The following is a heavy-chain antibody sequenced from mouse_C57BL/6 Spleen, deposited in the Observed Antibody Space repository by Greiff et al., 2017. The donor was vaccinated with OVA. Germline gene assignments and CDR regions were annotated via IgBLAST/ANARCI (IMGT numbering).Heavy chain of an antibody. Sequence: VQLLQPGAELVKPGASVKLSCKASGYTFTSSWMHWVKQRPGQGLEWIGEIDPSDSNTNYHHTFKGKSTMTVDKSSSTAYMQLSSLTSEDTAVYYCARRSDLYAMDYWGQGTSVTVSS. D-gene: IGHD2-13*01. CDR3: ARRSDLYAMDY. CDR2: IDPSDSNT. V-gene: IGHV1-69*01. CDR1: GYTFTSSW. J-gene: IGHJ4*01.